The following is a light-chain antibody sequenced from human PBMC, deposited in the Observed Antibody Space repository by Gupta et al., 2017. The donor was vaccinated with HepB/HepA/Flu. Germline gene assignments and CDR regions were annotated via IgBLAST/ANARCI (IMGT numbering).Light chain of an antibody. CDR3: QQYLTSPCT. CDR1: QSISSW. V-gene: IGKV1-5*03. Sequence: DIQMTQSPSTLSASVGDRVTITCRASQSISSWLAWYQQKPGKAPKFLIYKASNLESGVPSRCSGSGSGTEFTLTISGLQPDDFAIYYCQQYLTSPCTFGRGTKVEIK. CDR2: KAS. J-gene: IGKJ4*01.